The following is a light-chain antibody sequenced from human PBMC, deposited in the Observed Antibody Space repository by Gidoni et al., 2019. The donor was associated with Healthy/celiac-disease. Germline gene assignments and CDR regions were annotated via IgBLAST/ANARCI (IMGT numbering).Light chain of an antibody. CDR3: QQYYSTPSAT. J-gene: IGKJ1*01. CDR1: QSVLYSSNNKNY. Sequence: DIVMTQSPDSLAVSLGERATINCKSSQSVLYSSNNKNYLAWYQQKPGQPPKLLIYWASTRESGVLDRFSGSGSGTDFTLTISSLQAEDVAVYYYQQYYSTPSATFGQGTKVEIK. CDR2: WAS. V-gene: IGKV4-1*01.